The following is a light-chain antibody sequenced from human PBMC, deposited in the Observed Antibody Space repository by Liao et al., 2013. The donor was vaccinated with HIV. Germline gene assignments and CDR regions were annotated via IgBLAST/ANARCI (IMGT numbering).Light chain of an antibody. Sequence: SYELTQPPSVSVSPGQTASIPCSGDKVGDRIVSWYQVKPGQSPVLVIYQDNKRPSGIPERFSGSSSGNTATLTISGVEAGDEADYCCQVWDSSSDHRVFGRGTKLTVL. CDR1: KVGDRI. V-gene: IGLV3-1*01. CDR2: QDN. J-gene: IGLJ3*02. CDR3: QVWDSSSDHRV.